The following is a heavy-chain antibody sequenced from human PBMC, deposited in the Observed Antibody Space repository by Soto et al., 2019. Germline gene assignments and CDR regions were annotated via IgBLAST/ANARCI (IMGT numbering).Heavy chain of an antibody. CDR2: INPSNGYT. Sequence: GASVKVSCKTSGYTFAAFAMSWVRQAPGQGLEWMGWINPSNGYTNNAQKLQGRVTMTTDTSTSTAYMELRSLRADDTAVYYCAREGYDSSGDYFFPFDYWGQGTLVTVSS. D-gene: IGHD3-22*01. V-gene: IGHV1-18*01. CDR3: AREGYDSSGDYFFPFDY. CDR1: GYTFAAFA. J-gene: IGHJ4*02.